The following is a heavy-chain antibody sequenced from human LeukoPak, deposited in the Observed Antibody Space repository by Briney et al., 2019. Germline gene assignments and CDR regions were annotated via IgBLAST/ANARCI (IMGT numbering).Heavy chain of an antibody. CDR2: ISYDGSNK. CDR1: GFTFSSYT. Sequence: GGSLRLSCAASGFTFSSYTMHWVRQAPGKGLEWVAVISYDGSNKYYADSVKGRFTISGDNSKNTLYLQMNSLRAEDTAVYYCAREGYSYGDRFDYWGQGTLVTVSS. CDR3: AREGYSYGDRFDY. V-gene: IGHV3-30-3*01. D-gene: IGHD5-18*01. J-gene: IGHJ4*02.